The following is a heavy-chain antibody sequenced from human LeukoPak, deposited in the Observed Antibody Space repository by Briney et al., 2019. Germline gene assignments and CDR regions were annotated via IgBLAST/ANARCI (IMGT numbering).Heavy chain of an antibody. V-gene: IGHV4-39*01. CDR1: GGSISSSGNF. D-gene: IGHD5-24*01. Sequence: SETLSLTCTVSGGSISSSGNFWGWVRQPPGRGLEWISSTYYSRNTYYNPSLKSRVTISVDTSKNQFSLKLSSVTAADTAVYYCVRHEEEDGYNAKTFDYWGQGTLVTVS. J-gene: IGHJ4*02. CDR2: TYYSRNT. CDR3: VRHEEEDGYNAKTFDY.